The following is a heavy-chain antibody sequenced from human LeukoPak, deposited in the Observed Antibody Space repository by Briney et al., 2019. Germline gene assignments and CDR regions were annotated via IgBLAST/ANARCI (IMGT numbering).Heavy chain of an antibody. J-gene: IGHJ4*02. V-gene: IGHV4-4*02. D-gene: IGHD2-21*02. CDR3: ARFTYCGTDCHYLNY. Sequence: PSETLSLTCAVSGGSFSSNNWWSWVRQPPGKGLEWLGEIYHSGSTKYNPSLKSRITISVDKSKNQFSLNLRSVTAADTAVYYCARFTYCGTDCHYLNYWGQGTLVTVSS. CDR2: IYHSGST. CDR1: GGSFSSNNW.